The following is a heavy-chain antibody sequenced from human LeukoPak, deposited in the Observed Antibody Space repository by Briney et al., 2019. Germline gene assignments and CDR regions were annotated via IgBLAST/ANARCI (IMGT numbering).Heavy chain of an antibody. Sequence: GASVKVSCKVFGSKLTEFSMHWVRQAPGKGLEWVGGFGPEHGETLYAQNFQGRVAVTEDRSTDTACMELSGLRSEDTAVYYCARERTEIVPTEVTTQFYPYYYGMDVWGQGTTVTVSS. CDR2: FGPEHGET. J-gene: IGHJ6*02. V-gene: IGHV1-24*01. CDR3: ARERTEIVPTEVTTQFYPYYYGMDV. D-gene: IGHD1-1*01. CDR1: GSKLTEFS.